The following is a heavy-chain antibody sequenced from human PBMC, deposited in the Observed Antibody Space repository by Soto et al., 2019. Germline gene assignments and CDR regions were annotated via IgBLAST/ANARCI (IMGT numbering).Heavy chain of an antibody. Sequence: PGGTLRLSCAASGFTYNNYAISRVRQAPGKGLEWVSTISGSGTNTYYADSVKGRFSISRDNSKNMLFLQMNSLRAEDTAVYYCAKVLCSGASCYIFYFDFWGQGTLVTVSS. V-gene: IGHV3-23*01. CDR2: ISGSGTNT. J-gene: IGHJ4*02. CDR3: AKVLCSGASCYIFYFDF. CDR1: GFTYNNYA. D-gene: IGHD2-15*01.